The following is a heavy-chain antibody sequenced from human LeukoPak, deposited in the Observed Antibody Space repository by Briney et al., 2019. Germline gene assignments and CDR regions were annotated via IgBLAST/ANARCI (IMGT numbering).Heavy chain of an antibody. J-gene: IGHJ5*02. V-gene: IGHV1-24*01. CDR2: FDPEDGET. CDR1: GYTLTELS. CDR3: AIRKRITMVRGVIIGDWFDP. D-gene: IGHD3-10*01. Sequence: ASVKVSCKVSGYTLTELSMHWVRQAPGKGLEWMGGFDPEDGETIYAQKFQGRVTMTEDTSTDTACMELSSLRSEDTAVYYCAIRKRITMVRGVIIGDWFDPWGQGTLVTVSS.